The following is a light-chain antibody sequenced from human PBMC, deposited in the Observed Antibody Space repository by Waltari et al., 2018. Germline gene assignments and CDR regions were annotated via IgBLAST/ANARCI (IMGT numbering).Light chain of an antibody. CDR1: QSVGRY. CDR3: QKYVSLPAT. Sequence: EIVLTQSPATLSLSPGERATLSCRASQSVGRYLAWYQQKPVQAPRLLIYDASIRATGIPDRFSGSGSGTDFSLTISRLEPEDFAVYYCQKYVSLPATFGQGTKVEIK. CDR2: DAS. V-gene: IGKV3-20*01. J-gene: IGKJ1*01.